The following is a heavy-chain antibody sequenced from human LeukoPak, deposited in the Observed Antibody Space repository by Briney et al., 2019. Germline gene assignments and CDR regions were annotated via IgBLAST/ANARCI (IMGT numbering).Heavy chain of an antibody. J-gene: IGHJ3*02. Sequence: PGGSLRLSCAASGFTVSSNYMSWVRQAPGKGLEWVSVIYSGGSTYYADSVKGRFTISRDNSKNTLYLQMNSLRAEDTAVYYCARVDGGNSDAFDIWGQGTMVTVSS. D-gene: IGHD4-23*01. CDR2: IYSGGST. CDR1: GFTVSSNY. CDR3: ARVDGGNSDAFDI. V-gene: IGHV3-53*01.